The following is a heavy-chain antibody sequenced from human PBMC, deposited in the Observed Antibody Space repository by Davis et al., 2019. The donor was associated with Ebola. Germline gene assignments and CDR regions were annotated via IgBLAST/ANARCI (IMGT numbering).Heavy chain of an antibody. J-gene: IGHJ4*02. D-gene: IGHD1-1*01. CDR2: INPTGGT. CDR1: AGSFSDYY. CDR3: ARENWDDHFFDH. V-gene: IGHV4-34*01. Sequence: PSETLSLTCDVYAGSFSDYYWSWVRQSPGKGLEWIGEINPTGGTGYNPSLTSRVTISVDTSRNLLSLKLSSVTAADTAVYYCARENWDDHFFDHWGQGTLVAVSS.